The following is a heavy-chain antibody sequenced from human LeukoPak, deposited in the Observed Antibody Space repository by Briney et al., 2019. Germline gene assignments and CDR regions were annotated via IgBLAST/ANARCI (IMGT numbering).Heavy chain of an antibody. Sequence: ASVKVSCKASGYTFTSYYMHWVRQAPGQGLEWMGIINPSGGSTSYAQKFQGRVTMTRDTSTSTVYMELSSLRSEDTAVYYCARDQDYYGSGSYYNPTSNYYYYYMDVWGKGTTVTISS. CDR2: INPSGGST. CDR1: GYTFTSYY. D-gene: IGHD3-10*01. J-gene: IGHJ6*03. V-gene: IGHV1-46*01. CDR3: ARDQDYYGSGSYYNPTSNYYYYYMDV.